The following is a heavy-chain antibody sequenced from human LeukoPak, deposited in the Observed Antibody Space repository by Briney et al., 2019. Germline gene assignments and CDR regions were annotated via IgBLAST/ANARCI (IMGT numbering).Heavy chain of an antibody. J-gene: IGHJ4*02. V-gene: IGHV3-74*01. CDR3: IRARALTGVADY. Sequence: PGGSLRLSCAASGFTFSSSWMHWVRLVPGKGLVWVSHINSDGTSTGYADSVTGRFTISRDNAKNTLYLQMNSLRAEDTGLYYCIRARALTGVADYWGQGTLVIVSS. CDR1: GFTFSSSW. CDR2: INSDGTST. D-gene: IGHD3-9*01.